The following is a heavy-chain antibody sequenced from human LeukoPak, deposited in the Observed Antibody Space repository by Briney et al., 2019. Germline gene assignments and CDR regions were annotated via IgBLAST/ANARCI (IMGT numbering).Heavy chain of an antibody. J-gene: IGHJ5*02. D-gene: IGHD6-13*01. Sequence: PSETLSLTCALYGGSFSGYYWSWIRQPPGKGLGWMGEFNHRGSTNYTPSLKSQVTISVDTTKSQFSLKLSSVTAADTAVYYCARQYIAAAGTLFDPWGQGTLVTVSS. CDR2: FNHRGST. CDR1: GGSFSGYY. CDR3: ARQYIAAAGTLFDP. V-gene: IGHV4-34*01.